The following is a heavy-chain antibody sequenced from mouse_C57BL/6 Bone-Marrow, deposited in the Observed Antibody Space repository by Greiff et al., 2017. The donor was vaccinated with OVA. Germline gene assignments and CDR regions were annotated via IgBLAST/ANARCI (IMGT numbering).Heavy chain of an antibody. CDR1: GFTFSNYW. V-gene: IGHV6-3*01. Sequence: EVKLMESGGGLVQPGGSMKLSCVASGFTFSNYWMNWVRQSPEKGLEWVAKIRLKSDNYATNYAVSGKGRFTISRDESKSSVYLQMNNLRAEDTGIYYCTGSVWDGFAYWGQGTLVTVSA. D-gene: IGHD4-1*01. J-gene: IGHJ3*01. CDR2: IRLKSDNYAT. CDR3: TGSVWDGFAY.